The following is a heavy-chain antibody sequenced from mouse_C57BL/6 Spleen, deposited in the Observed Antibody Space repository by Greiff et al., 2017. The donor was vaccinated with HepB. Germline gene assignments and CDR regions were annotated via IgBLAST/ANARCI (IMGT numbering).Heavy chain of an antibody. CDR3: TTSVGPAWFAY. CDR1: GFNIKDDY. J-gene: IGHJ3*01. CDR2: IDPENGDT. Sequence: EVQLQESGAELVRPGASVKLSCTASGFNIKDDYMHWVKQRPEQGLEWIGWIDPENGDTEYASKFQGKATITADTSSNTAYLQLSSLTSEDTAVYYCTTSVGPAWFAYWGQGTLVTVSA. V-gene: IGHV14-4*01.